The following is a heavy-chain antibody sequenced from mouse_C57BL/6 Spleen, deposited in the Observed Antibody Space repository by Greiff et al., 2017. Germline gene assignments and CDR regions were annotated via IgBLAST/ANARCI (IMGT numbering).Heavy chain of an antibody. J-gene: IGHJ2*01. CDR1: GYTFTSYW. CDR3: AIYYGNYVGY. V-gene: IGHV1-64*01. Sequence: QVQLQQPGAELVKPGASVKLSCKASGYTFTSYWMHWVKQRPGQGLEWIGMIHPNSGSTNYNEKFKSKATLTVDKASSTAYMQLSSLTSEDSAVYYCAIYYGNYVGYWGQGTTLTVSS. CDR2: IHPNSGST. D-gene: IGHD2-1*01.